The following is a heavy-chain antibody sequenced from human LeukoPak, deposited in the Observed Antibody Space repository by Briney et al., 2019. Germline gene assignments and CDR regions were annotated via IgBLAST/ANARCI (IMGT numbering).Heavy chain of an antibody. CDR2: ISDDGSNR. CDR1: GFTFSSYA. Sequence: RPGGSLRLSCAASGFTFSSYAMSWVRQAPGKGLVWVSRISDDGSNRNYADFVKGRFTISRDNAKNTLYLQMNSLRAEDTAVYYCAKEVATILDYFDYWGQGTLVTVSS. CDR3: AKEVATILDYFDY. J-gene: IGHJ4*02. D-gene: IGHD5-12*01. V-gene: IGHV3-23*01.